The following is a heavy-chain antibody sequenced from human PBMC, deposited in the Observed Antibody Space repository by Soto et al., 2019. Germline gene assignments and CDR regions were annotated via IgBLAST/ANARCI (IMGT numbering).Heavy chain of an antibody. CDR3: ARDLRGYGRRPFDY. J-gene: IGHJ4*02. Sequence: VQLVESGGGLVQPGGSLRLSCAASGFTFSSYNMNWVRQAPGKGLEWVSYISSSSESIYDADSVKGRFTISRDNARNSLYLQMSSLRAEDTAMYYCARDLRGYGRRPFDYWGQGTLVTVSS. V-gene: IGHV3-48*01. CDR2: ISSSSESI. CDR1: GFTFSSYN. D-gene: IGHD5-12*01.